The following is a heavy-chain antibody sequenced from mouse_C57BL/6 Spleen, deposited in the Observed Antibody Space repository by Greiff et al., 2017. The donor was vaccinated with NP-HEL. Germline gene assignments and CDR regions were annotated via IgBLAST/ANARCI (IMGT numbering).Heavy chain of an antibody. D-gene: IGHD2-3*01. J-gene: IGHJ3*01. CDR2: IYPGDGDT. Sequence: QVQLQQSGPELVKPGASVKISCKASGYAFSSSWMNWVKQRPGKGLEWIGRIYPGDGDTNYNGKFKGKATLTADKSSSTAYMQLSSLTSEDSAVYFCASYDGYYGAWFAYWGQGTLVTVSA. V-gene: IGHV1-82*01. CDR1: GYAFSSSW. CDR3: ASYDGYYGAWFAY.